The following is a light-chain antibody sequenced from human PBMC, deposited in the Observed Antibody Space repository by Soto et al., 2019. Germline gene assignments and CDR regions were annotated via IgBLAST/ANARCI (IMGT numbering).Light chain of an antibody. CDR2: WAS. CDR3: QQFYSSPLT. CDR1: QSLLFSSNKKNY. Sequence: DIEITQYPASLAVSLGERATINCKSSQSLLFSSNKKNYLAWYQQRPGQPPKLLIYWASSRESGVPDRFTGSGSGTDFTLSISSLQAEDVAVYYCQQFYSSPLTFGGGTKVDI. V-gene: IGKV4-1*01. J-gene: IGKJ4*01.